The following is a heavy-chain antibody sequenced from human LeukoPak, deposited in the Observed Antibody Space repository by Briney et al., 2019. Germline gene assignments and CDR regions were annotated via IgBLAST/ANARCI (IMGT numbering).Heavy chain of an antibody. V-gene: IGHV5-51*01. J-gene: IGHJ4*02. D-gene: IGHD6-13*01. CDR3: ARHESSSWSLY. Sequence: WIRQPPGKGLEWMGIIYPGDSDTRYSPSFQGQVTISADKSISTAYLQWSSLKASDTAMYYCARHESSSWSLYWGQGTLVTVSS. CDR2: IYPGDSDT.